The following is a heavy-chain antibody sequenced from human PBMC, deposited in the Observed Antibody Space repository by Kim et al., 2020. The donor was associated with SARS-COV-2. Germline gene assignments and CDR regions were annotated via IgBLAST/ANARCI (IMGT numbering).Heavy chain of an antibody. CDR1: GFTFSNAW. J-gene: IGHJ4*02. Sequence: GGSLRLSCAASGFTFSNAWMSWVRQAPGKGLEWVGRIKSKTDGGTTDYAAPVKGRFTISRDDSKNTLYLQMNSLKTEDTAVYYCTTDPFVVVPAANYWGRGTLVSVSS. CDR3: TTDPFVVVPAANY. V-gene: IGHV3-15*01. CDR2: IKSKTDGGTT. D-gene: IGHD2-2*01.